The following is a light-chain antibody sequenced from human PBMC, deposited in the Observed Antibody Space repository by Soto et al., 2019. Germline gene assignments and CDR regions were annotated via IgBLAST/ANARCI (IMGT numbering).Light chain of an antibody. CDR1: QGIGDT. CDR3: QPYNNCPLT. Sequence: VMCQSAATVSVSTGEGATLSCRASQGIGDTLAWYQHKPGQTPRLLIYDTSTRATGVPTRFSGSRSGAEFTLTINSLQSEDFAVYYCQPYNNCPLTFGGGTKVDIK. CDR2: DTS. J-gene: IGKJ4*01. V-gene: IGKV3-15*01.